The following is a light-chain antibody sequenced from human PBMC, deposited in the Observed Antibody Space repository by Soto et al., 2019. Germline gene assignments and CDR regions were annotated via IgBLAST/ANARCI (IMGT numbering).Light chain of an antibody. CDR1: SSNIGSNF. J-gene: IGLJ3*02. V-gene: IGLV1-47*01. CDR3: SSYADNNNLV. CDR2: RNN. Sequence: QSVLTQPPSASGTPGQRVTISCSGSSSNIGSNFVYWYQQFPGTAPKLLIYRNNQRPSGVPDRFSGSKSGTSASLAISGLPSEDEADYYCSSYADNNNLVFGGGTKLTVL.